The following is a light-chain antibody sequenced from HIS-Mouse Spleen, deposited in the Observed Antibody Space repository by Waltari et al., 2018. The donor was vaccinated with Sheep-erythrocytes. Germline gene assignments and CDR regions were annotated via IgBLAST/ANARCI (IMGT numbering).Light chain of an antibody. CDR3: CSYAGSSPWV. J-gene: IGLJ3*02. CDR1: SSDVGSYNL. CDR2: EGS. Sequence: QSALTQPASVSGPPGQSIPISCTGTSSDVGSYNLFSWYQQHPGKAPKLMIYEGSNGASGVSMRVSGSKAGNTASLTISGLQAEGEADYYCCSYAGSSPWVFGGGTKLTVL. V-gene: IGLV2-23*01.